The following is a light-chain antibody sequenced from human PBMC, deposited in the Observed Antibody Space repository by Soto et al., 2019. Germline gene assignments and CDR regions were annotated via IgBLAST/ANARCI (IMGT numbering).Light chain of an antibody. CDR1: QTVRNNY. CDR3: QQFSSYPLT. Sequence: EFVLTQSPGTLSLSPGESATLSCRDSQTVRNNYLAWYQQKPGQAPRLLIYDESSRATGIPDRFSGGGSGTDFNLTISSLEPEDFAVYYCQQFSSYPLTCGGGTKVDIK. V-gene: IGKV3-20*01. J-gene: IGKJ4*01. CDR2: DES.